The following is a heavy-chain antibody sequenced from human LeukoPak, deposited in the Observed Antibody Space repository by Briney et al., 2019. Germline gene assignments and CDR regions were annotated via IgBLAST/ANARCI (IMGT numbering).Heavy chain of an antibody. J-gene: IGHJ4*02. CDR3: AEITVASSHYYDSSGYYYGGVFDY. V-gene: IGHV1-69*05. CDR2: IIPIFGTA. CDR1: GGTFSSYA. D-gene: IGHD3-22*01. Sequence: SVKVSCKASGGTFSSYAISWVRQAPGQGLEWMGRIIPIFGTANYAQKFQGRVTITTDESTSTAYMELSSLRSEDTAVYYCAEITVASSHYYDSSGYYYGGVFDYWGQGTLVTVSS.